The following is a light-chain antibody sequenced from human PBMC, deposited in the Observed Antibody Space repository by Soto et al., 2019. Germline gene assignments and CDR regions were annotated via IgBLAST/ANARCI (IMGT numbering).Light chain of an antibody. V-gene: IGKV3-20*01. J-gene: IGKJ1*01. CDR2: GAS. CDR1: QSVSNNY. CDR3: QQYGYSPPWT. Sequence: EIVLTQSPGTLSLSPGERATLSCRASQSVSNNYLAWYQQKPGQAPRLLIYGASNRATGIPDRFSGSGSGTDFTLTISRLEPEDLGVYYCQQYGYSPPWTFGQGTRVEI.